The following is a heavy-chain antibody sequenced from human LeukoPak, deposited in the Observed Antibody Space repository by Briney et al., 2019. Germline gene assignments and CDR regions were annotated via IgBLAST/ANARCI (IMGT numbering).Heavy chain of an antibody. V-gene: IGHV3-74*01. CDR1: GFTFSSYW. CDR3: ASSNRGAFIDY. CDR2: INGDGSIT. D-gene: IGHD3-10*01. J-gene: IGHJ4*02. Sequence: PGGSLRLSCVASGFTFSSYWMHWVRQAPGKGLVWVSRINGDGSITSYVDSVKGRFTISRDNAKNTLYLQMNSLRAEDTAVYHCASSNRGAFIDYWGQGTLVTVSS.